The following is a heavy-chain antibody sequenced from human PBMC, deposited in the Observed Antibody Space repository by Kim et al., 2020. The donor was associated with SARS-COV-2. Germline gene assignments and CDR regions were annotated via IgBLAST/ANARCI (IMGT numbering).Heavy chain of an antibody. D-gene: IGHD6-13*01. J-gene: IGHJ4*02. CDR1: GGSISSSSYY. CDR2: IYYSGST. Sequence: SETLSLTCTVSGGSISSSSYYWGWIRQPPGKGLEWIGSIYYSGSTYYNPSLKSRVTISVGTSKNQFSLKLSSVTAADTAVYYCARRESKQQLVRGFDYWGQGTLVTVSS. CDR3: ARRESKQQLVRGFDY. V-gene: IGHV4-39*01.